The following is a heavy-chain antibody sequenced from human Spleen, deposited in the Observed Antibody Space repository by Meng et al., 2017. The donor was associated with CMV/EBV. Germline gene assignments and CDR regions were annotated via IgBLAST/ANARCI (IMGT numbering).Heavy chain of an antibody. D-gene: IGHD2-8*02. CDR2: MNPNSGNT. CDR1: GYAFTSYD. Sequence: MVSCKASGYAFTSYDINWVRQATGQGLEWMRWMNPNSGNTGYEQRFQGRVTMTRNNSITTAYMELSSLRSEDTAIYYCTRGAGGKHWGQGTLVTVSS. CDR3: TRGAGGKH. V-gene: IGHV1-8*01. J-gene: IGHJ1*01.